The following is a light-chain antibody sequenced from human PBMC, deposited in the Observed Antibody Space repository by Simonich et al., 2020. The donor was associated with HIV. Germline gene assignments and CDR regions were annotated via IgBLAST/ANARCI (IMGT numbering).Light chain of an antibody. CDR1: QSVSSS. Sequence: EIVLTQSPATLSVSPGARATLSCRASQSVSSSLAWYQQKPDQAPMLLSYGASTSATYIPARCSGSGSGTEFTLTISTMQSEDFAVYYCQQYNDWPWTFGQGTKVEIK. CDR3: QQYNDWPWT. V-gene: IGKV3-15*01. CDR2: GAS. J-gene: IGKJ1*01.